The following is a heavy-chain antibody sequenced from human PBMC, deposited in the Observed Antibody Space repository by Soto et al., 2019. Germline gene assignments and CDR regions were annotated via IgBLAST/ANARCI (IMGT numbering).Heavy chain of an antibody. D-gene: IGHD3-16*01. Sequence: QVQLVQSGDEVKKPGASVKVSCKASGYIFVNYGIAWVRQAPRQGLEWMGWISPYTGNTHSASKVQGRLTITTDTSTNTAYMDLGSLTSDDTAVYYCVMVDDYVTPTPQDVWGQGTTVTVSS. CDR3: VMVDDYVTPTPQDV. CDR1: GYIFVNYG. V-gene: IGHV1-18*01. J-gene: IGHJ6*02. CDR2: ISPYTGNT.